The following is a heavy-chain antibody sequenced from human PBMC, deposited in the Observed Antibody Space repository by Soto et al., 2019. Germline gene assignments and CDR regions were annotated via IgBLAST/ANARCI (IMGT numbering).Heavy chain of an antibody. CDR2: IRSKTDGGTT. Sequence: EVQLVESGGGLVEPGGSLRLSCAASGITFSNAWMNWVRKAPGKGLEYIGRIRSKTDGGTTEYAAPVEGRFTVSRDDSKNTLDLQMSGLKTEDTAVHYCTTTRPGTNVFDNWGQGTLVTVSS. D-gene: IGHD6-13*01. CDR3: TTTRPGTNVFDN. J-gene: IGHJ3*02. V-gene: IGHV3-15*01. CDR1: GITFSNAW.